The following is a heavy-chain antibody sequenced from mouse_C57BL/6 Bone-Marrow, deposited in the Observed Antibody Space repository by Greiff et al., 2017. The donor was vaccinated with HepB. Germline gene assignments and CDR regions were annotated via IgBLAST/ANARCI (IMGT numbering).Heavy chain of an antibody. Sequence: VQLQQSGAELVRPGTSVKVSCKASGYAFTNYLIEWVKQRPGQGLEWIGVINPGSGGTNYNEKFKGKATLTADKSSSTAYMQLSSLTSEDSAVYFCARRGVTTYYFDYWGQGTTLTVSS. CDR3: ARRGVTTYYFDY. D-gene: IGHD2-1*01. CDR1: GYAFTNYL. J-gene: IGHJ2*01. CDR2: INPGSGGT. V-gene: IGHV1-54*01.